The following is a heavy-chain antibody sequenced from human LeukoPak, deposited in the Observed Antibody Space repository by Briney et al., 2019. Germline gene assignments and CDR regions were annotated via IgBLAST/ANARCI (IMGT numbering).Heavy chain of an antibody. V-gene: IGHV3-33*01. CDR1: GFTFSNYG. D-gene: IGHD6-19*01. Sequence: GGSLRLSCAASGFTFSNYGMHWVRQAPGKGLEWVAVVWHDGTDKYYADSVKGRFTISRDNSQNTLYLQMNSLKPEDTAVYYCATSVGSVAGPTGGYWGQGTLVTVSS. CDR2: VWHDGTDK. CDR3: ATSVGSVAGPTGGY. J-gene: IGHJ4*02.